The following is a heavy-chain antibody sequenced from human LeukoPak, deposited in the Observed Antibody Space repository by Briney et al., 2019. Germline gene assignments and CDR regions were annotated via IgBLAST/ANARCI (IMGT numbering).Heavy chain of an antibody. V-gene: IGHV3-7*01. J-gene: IGHJ4*02. CDR3: TREGYSSSWYYRN. CDR1: GFTFSSYW. D-gene: IGHD6-13*01. Sequence: TGGSLRLSCAASGFTFSSYWMSWVRQAPGKGLEWVANIKQDESEIYYVDSVKGRFTISRDNAKNSLYLQINSLRAEDTAVYYCTREGYSSSWYYRNWGQGTLVTVSP. CDR2: IKQDESEI.